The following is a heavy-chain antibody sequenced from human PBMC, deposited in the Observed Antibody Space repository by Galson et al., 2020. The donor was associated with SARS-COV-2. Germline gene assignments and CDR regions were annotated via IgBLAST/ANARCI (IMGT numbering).Heavy chain of an antibody. V-gene: IGHV3-23*01. D-gene: IGHD3-9*01. J-gene: IGHJ2*01. CDR3: ATIPTGYWYFDL. CDR1: GFTFSDYH. Sequence: GGSLRLSCAASGFTFSDYHMGWLRQPPGKGLEWVSSMTTSGNYIQYADSVKGRFTISRDSSNKILYLQMNSLTAEDTALYYCATIPTGYWYFDLWGRRTLVTVSS. CDR2: MTTSGNYI.